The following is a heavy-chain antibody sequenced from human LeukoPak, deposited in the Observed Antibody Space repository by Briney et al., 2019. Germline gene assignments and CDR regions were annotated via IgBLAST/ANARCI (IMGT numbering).Heavy chain of an antibody. CDR3: ARDEEAEMSSPPDC. Sequence: SETLSLTCTVSGGSISNYLWSWIRQPPGKGLEWIGNISYSGSTNYNPSLKSRVTISVDTSKNHFSLKLTSVTAADTAVYYCARDEEAEMSSPPDCWGQGTLVTVSS. CDR1: GGSISNYL. D-gene: IGHD1-14*01. J-gene: IGHJ4*02. CDR2: ISYSGST. V-gene: IGHV4-59*01.